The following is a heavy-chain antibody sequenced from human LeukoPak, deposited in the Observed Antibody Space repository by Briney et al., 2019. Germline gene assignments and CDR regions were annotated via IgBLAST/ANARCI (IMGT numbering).Heavy chain of an antibody. CDR3: ARDQGVAAPDLCYFDY. CDR1: GFTFSSYA. V-gene: IGHV1-69*01. Sequence: PGGSLRLSCAASGFTFSSYAISWVRQSPGQGLEWMGGIIPIFGTANYAQKFQGRVTITADESTSTAYMELSSLRSEDTAVYYCARDQGVAAPDLCYFDYWGQGTLVTVSS. D-gene: IGHD6-13*01. CDR2: IIPIFGTA. J-gene: IGHJ4*02.